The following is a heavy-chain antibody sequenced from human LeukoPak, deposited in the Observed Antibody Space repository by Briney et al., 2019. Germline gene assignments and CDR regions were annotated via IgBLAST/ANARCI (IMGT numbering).Heavy chain of an antibody. Sequence: ASVKVSCKAPGCTFTGYYMHWVRQAPGQGLEWMGWINPNSGGTNYAQKFQGRATMTRDTSISTAYMELSRLRSDDTAVYYCARGPAGRYCSSTSCYLKDPWGQGTLVTVSS. D-gene: IGHD2-2*01. CDR2: INPNSGGT. CDR3: ARGPAGRYCSSTSCYLKDP. CDR1: GCTFTGYY. V-gene: IGHV1-2*02. J-gene: IGHJ5*02.